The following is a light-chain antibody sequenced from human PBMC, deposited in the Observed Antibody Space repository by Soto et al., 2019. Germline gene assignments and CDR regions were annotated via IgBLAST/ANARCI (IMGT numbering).Light chain of an antibody. CDR1: QSVSNN. CDR3: QQYNNWPPWT. Sequence: ILMTQSPATLSVSPGERATLSCRASQSVSNNLAWYQQKPGQAPRLLIYDASTRATGIPAQFSGSGSGTEFTLTISGLQSEDFAVYYCQQYNNWPPWTFGQGTKVEIK. J-gene: IGKJ1*01. V-gene: IGKV3-15*01. CDR2: DAS.